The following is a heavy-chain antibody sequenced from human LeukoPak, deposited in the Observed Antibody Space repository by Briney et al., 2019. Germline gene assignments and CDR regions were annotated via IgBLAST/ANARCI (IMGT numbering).Heavy chain of an antibody. CDR1: GGSISSNNW. J-gene: IGHJ5*02. CDR3: AGTPYCSSTSCYPEVYWFDP. V-gene: IGHV4-4*02. Sequence: PSETLSLTCAVSGGSISSNNWWSWVRQPPGKGLEYIGEIYSSGSTNYNPSLKSRVTISVDTSKNQFSLKLSSVTAADTAVYYCAGTPYCSSTSCYPEVYWFDPWGQGTLVTVSS. CDR2: IYSSGST. D-gene: IGHD2-2*01.